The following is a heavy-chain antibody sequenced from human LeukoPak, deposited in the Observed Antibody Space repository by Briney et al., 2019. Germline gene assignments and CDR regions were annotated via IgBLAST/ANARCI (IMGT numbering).Heavy chain of an antibody. CDR3: ARGYAGAYYYYGMDV. V-gene: IGHV1-2*04. CDR2: IKPNSGGA. CDR1: GYTFTGYY. Sequence: ASVKVSCKASGYTFTGYYMHWVRQAPGQGLEWMGWIKPNSGGANYAQKFQGWVTMTRDTSISTAYMELSRLRSDDTAVYYCARGYAGAYYYYGMDVWGQGTTVTVSS. J-gene: IGHJ6*02. D-gene: IGHD7-27*01.